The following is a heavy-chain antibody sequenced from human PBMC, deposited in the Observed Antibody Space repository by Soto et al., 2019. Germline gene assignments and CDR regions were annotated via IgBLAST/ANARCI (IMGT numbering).Heavy chain of an antibody. D-gene: IGHD2-2*01. V-gene: IGHV1-2*04. CDR2: INPNSGGT. J-gene: IGHJ6*03. Sequence: ASVKVSCKASGYTFTGYYMHWVRQAPGQGLEWMGWINPNSGGTNYAQKFQGWVTMTRDTSISTAYMELSRLRSDDTAVYYCARGGLYAPRYYYYYYMDVWGKGTTVTVSS. CDR1: GYTFTGYY. CDR3: ARGGLYAPRYYYYYYMDV.